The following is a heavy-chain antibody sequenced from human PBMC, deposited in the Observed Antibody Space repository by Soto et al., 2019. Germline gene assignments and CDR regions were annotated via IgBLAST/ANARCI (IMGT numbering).Heavy chain of an antibody. Sequence: SSETLSLTCTVSGGSISSYYWSWIRQPPGKGLEWIGYIYYSGSTNYNPSLKSRVTISVDTSKNQFSLKLSSVTAADTAVYYCARDTSFRFDPWGQGTLVTVSS. CDR3: ARDTSFRFDP. V-gene: IGHV4-59*01. CDR1: GGSISSYY. J-gene: IGHJ5*02. CDR2: IYYSGST.